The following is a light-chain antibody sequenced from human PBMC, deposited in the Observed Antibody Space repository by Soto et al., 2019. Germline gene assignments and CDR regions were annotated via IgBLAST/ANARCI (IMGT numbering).Light chain of an antibody. CDR2: DNN. CDR3: GTWYSSLSAGPFV. Sequence: QSVLTQPPSVSAAPGQKVTISCSGSSSNIGNNYVSWYQQLPGTAPKLLIYDNNKRPSGIPDRFSGSKSDTSATLDITGLQTGDEANYYCGTWYSSLSAGPFVFGGGTKVTVL. J-gene: IGLJ1*01. V-gene: IGLV1-51*01. CDR1: SSNIGNNY.